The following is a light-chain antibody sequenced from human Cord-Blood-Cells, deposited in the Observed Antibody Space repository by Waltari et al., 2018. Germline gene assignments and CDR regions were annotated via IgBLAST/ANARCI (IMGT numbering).Light chain of an antibody. V-gene: IGLV2-23*01. CDR3: CSYAGSSTLYV. CDR1: SSYVGSYNR. CDR2: EGS. Sequence: QSALTQPASVSGSPGQSITISCPGTSSYVGSYNRVSWYQQHPGKAPKLMIYEGSKRPSGVSNRFSGSKSGNTASLTISGLQAEDEADYYCCSYAGSSTLYVFGTGTKVTVL. J-gene: IGLJ1*01.